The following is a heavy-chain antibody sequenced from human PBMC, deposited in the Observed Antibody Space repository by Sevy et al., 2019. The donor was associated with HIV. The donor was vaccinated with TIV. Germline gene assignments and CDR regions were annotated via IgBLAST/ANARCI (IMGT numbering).Heavy chain of an antibody. D-gene: IGHD3-22*01. J-gene: IGHJ4*02. V-gene: IGHV3-33*01. CDR1: GFTFSNYA. CDR3: ARGGYYYDNAAYYALDS. Sequence: GESLKISCAATGFTFSNYAMHWVRQAPGKGMEWVAIIWSDGAYQYHGDSVKGRFTISRVNSKNTLYLQMNNVRVEDTAVYYCARGGYYYDNAAYYALDSWGQGTLVTVSS. CDR2: IWSDGAYQ.